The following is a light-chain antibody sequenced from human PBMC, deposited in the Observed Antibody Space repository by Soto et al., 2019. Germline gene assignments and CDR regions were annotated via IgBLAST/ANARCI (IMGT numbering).Light chain of an antibody. CDR3: LTGNNYRV. Sequence: QSVLTQPPSASGSPGQSVTVSCTGIGGDLRDSNYVSWYHQHPGKAPKLIIYDVTKRPSGVPDRFSGSKSGNTASLTVSGLQAEDEADYYCLTGNNYRVFGTGTKVTVL. CDR2: DVT. J-gene: IGLJ1*01. CDR1: GGDLRDSNY. V-gene: IGLV2-8*01.